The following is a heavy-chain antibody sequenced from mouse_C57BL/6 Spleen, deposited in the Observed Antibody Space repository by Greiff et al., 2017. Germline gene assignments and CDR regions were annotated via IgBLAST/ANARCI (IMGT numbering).Heavy chain of an antibody. CDR3: AREGYGGGFAY. V-gene: IGHV1-52*01. J-gene: IGHJ3*01. Sequence: QVQLQQPGAELVRPGSSVKLSCKASGYTFTSYWMHWVKQRPIQGLEWIGNIDPSDSETHYNQKFKDKATLTVDKSSSTAYMQLSSLTSEDSAVYYCAREGYGGGFAYWGQGTLVTVSA. D-gene: IGHD2-10*02. CDR1: GYTFTSYW. CDR2: IDPSDSET.